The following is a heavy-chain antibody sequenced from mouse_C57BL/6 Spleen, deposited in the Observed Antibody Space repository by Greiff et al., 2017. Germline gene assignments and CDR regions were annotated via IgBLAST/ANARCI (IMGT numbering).Heavy chain of an antibody. CDR1: GYTFTSYW. CDR2: IDPSDSYT. V-gene: IGHV1-69*01. D-gene: IGHD2-4*01. CDR3: ARGGLRRGSYFGY. Sequence: VQLQQPGAELVMPGASVKLSCKASGYTFTSYWMHWVKQRPGQGLEWIGEIDPSDSYTNYNQKFKGKSTLTVDKSSSTAYMQLSSLTSEDSAFYYCARGGLRRGSYFGYWGQGTTLTVSS. J-gene: IGHJ2*01.